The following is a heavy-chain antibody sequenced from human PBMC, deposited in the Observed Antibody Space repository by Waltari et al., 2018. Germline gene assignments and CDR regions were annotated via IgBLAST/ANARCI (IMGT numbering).Heavy chain of an antibody. V-gene: IGHV4-61*02. CDR1: GGSISSGSYY. CDR2: IYTSGST. D-gene: IGHD2-2*01. CDR3: AGGGDCSSTSCYAFDI. J-gene: IGHJ3*02. Sequence: QVQLQESGPGLVKPSQTLSLTCTVSGGSISSGSYYWSWIRQPAGKGLEWIGRIYTSGSTNYNPSLKSRVTISVDTSKNQFSLKLSSVTAADTAVYYCAGGGDCSSTSCYAFDIWGQGTMVTVSS.